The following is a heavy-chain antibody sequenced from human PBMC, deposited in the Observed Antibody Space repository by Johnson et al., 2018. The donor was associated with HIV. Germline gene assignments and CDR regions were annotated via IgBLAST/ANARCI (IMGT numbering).Heavy chain of an antibody. Sequence: VQLVESGGGVVRPGGSLRLSCAASGFTFDDYGMSWVRQAPGKGLEWVSGINWNGGSTGYADSVRGRFTISRDNAKNSLYLQMNSLRTEDTAVYYCARDRKYGVGATRDDAFDIWGQGTMVTVSS. CDR1: GFTFDDYG. CDR3: ARDRKYGVGATRDDAFDI. J-gene: IGHJ3*02. D-gene: IGHD1-26*01. V-gene: IGHV3-20*04. CDR2: INWNGGST.